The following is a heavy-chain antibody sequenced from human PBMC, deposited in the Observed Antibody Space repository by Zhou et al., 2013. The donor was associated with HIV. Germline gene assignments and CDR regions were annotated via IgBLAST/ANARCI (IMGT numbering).Heavy chain of an antibody. CDR1: GGTFSNFA. D-gene: IGHD2-15*01. Sequence: QVQLVQSGAEVKKPGSSVKVSCKTSGGTFSNFAISWVRQAPGQGLEWMGGIIPIFAIPKYAQKFQGRVTITADASTSTVYLELSSLRSEDTGVYHCARDRGGATCYRCMGAFDFWGQGTMVTVSS. J-gene: IGHJ3*01. CDR2: IIPIFAIP. V-gene: IGHV1-69*12. CDR3: ARDRGGATCYRCMGAFDF.